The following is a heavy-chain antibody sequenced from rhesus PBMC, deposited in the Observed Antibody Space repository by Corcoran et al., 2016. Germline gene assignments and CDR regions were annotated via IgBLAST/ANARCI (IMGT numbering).Heavy chain of an antibody. V-gene: IGHV4-76*01. CDR3: ARDFPGYSYGYLDY. CDR2: IYGSSGST. J-gene: IGHJ4*01. Sequence: QVQLQESGPGVVKPSETLSLTCAVSGGSISSGYDWSWIRKPPGKGLEWIGYIYGSSGSTNYNPSLKNLVTISKDASKNQFSLKLSSVTAADTAVYYCARDFPGYSYGYLDYWGQGVLVTVSS. D-gene: IGHD5-36*01. CDR1: GGSISSGYD.